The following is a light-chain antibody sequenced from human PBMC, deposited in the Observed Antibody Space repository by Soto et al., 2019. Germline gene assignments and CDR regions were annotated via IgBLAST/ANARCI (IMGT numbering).Light chain of an antibody. CDR3: QQYNNWPRT. CDR1: QSVSSN. V-gene: IGKV3-15*01. Sequence: EIVMTQSPATLSVSPGERATISCRASQSVSSNLAWYQQKPGQAPRLLIYGASTRATGIPARFSGSGFGTEFTLTISSLQSEDFAVYYCQQYNNWPRTFGQGTK. CDR2: GAS. J-gene: IGKJ1*01.